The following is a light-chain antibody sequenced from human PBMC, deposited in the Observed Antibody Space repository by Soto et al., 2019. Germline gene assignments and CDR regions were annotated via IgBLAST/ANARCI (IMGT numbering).Light chain of an antibody. J-gene: IGKJ1*01. CDR1: QTINSW. Sequence: DVQMTQSPSTLSASVGDTVTITCRASQTINSWLAWYQHRPGKGPKPLIYKTSTVEGGVPLRFSGSGSGTEFTLTISSLQPADSATYYCQQYNTYPMTFGQGTKVDIK. CDR3: QQYNTYPMT. V-gene: IGKV1-5*03. CDR2: KTS.